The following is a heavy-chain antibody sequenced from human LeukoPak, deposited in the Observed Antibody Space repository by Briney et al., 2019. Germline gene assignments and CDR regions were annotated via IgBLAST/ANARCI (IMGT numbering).Heavy chain of an antibody. D-gene: IGHD5-12*01. CDR2: IYYSGST. CDR3: ARVSGYDYFDY. J-gene: IGHJ4*02. CDR1: GGSISSGNYY. Sequence: PSETLSLTCTVSGGSISSGNYYWSWIRQHPGKGLEWIGYIYYSGSTYSNPSIESRLTISVDPSKSQFSLRLSSVTAADTAVYYCARVSGYDYFDYWGQGTLVTVSS. V-gene: IGHV4-31*03.